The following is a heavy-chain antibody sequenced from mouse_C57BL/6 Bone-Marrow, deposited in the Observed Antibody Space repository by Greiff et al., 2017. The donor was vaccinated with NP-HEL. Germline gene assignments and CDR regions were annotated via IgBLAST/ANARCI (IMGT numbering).Heavy chain of an antibody. CDR1: GYPFPSYW. V-gene: IGHV1-69*01. Sequence: QVQLQQLGVELVMLGVSVKLSCKVPGYPFPSYWMHWVKQRPGQGLEWIGEIDPSDSYTNYNQKFKGKPTLTVDKSSSTAYMQLSSLTSEDSAVYYCARSVVSLDYWCRGTTLTVTS. CDR2: IDPSDSYT. D-gene: IGHD1-1*01. J-gene: IGHJ2*01. CDR3: ARSVVSLDY.